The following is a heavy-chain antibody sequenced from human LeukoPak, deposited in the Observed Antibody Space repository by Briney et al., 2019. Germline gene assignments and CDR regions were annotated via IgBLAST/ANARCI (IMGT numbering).Heavy chain of an antibody. Sequence: PGGSLRLSCAASGFTFSKYAMTWVRQAPGKGLVWVSTIGGSGASTYYADSVRGRFTISRDNSKNTLSLLMNSRSADDTAVYYCARSQWLVSGYYWFFDLWGRGTLVTVSA. V-gene: IGHV3-23*01. CDR2: IGGSGAST. D-gene: IGHD6-19*01. CDR1: GFTFSKYA. CDR3: ARSQWLVSGYYWFFDL. J-gene: IGHJ2*01.